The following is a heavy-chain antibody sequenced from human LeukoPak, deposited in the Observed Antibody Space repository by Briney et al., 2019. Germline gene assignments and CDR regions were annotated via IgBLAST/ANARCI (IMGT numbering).Heavy chain of an antibody. CDR1: HYSISSNYY. CDR3: ARSSGYMSY. CDR2: IYHSGST. J-gene: IGHJ4*02. D-gene: IGHD3-22*01. V-gene: IGHV4-38-2*02. Sequence: PSETLSPTCTVSHYSISSNYYWGWIRQPPGKGLEWIGSIYHSGSTYYNPSLKSRVTISVDTSKNQFSLKLTSVTAADTAVYYCARSSGYMSYWGQGTLVTVSS.